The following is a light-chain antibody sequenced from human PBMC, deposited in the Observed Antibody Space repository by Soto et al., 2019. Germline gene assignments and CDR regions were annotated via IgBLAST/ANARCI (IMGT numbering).Light chain of an antibody. J-gene: IGLJ3*02. CDR2: DVS. CDR3: CSYAGSYTWV. Sequence: QSALTQPASVSGSLGQSITISCTGTGSDIAGYNYVSWYQQHPGKAPKLMIYDVSKRPSGVPDRFSGSKSGNTASLTISGLQAEDEADYYCCSYAGSYTWVFGGGTKLTVL. CDR1: GSDIAGYNY. V-gene: IGLV2-11*01.